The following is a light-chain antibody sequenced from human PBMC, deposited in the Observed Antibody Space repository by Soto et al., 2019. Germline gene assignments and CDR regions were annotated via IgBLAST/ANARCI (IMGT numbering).Light chain of an antibody. J-gene: IGKJ1*01. CDR1: QSVSSS. V-gene: IGKV3-20*01. CDR3: QQYGGSSWT. CDR2: ATS. Sequence: EIAMTQSPVTMSVSPGERATLSCRASQSVSSSLAWYQQKPGQAPRLLIYATSTRATGIPDRFSGSGSGTDFTLTISRLEPEDFAVYYCQQYGGSSWTFGQWTKVDI.